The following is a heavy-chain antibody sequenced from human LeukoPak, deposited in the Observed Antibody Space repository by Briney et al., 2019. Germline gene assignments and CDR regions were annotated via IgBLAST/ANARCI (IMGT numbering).Heavy chain of an antibody. CDR2: INSDGSDT. CDR1: GFTFSSHW. D-gene: IGHD1-14*01. Sequence: GGSLRLSCAASGFTFSSHWMHWVRQAPGKGLVWVSRINSDGSDTDYADSVKGRFTVSGDNARNTLYLQMNSLRAEDTAVYYCARRNQDLDYWGQGTLVTVSS. V-gene: IGHV3-74*01. CDR3: ARRNQDLDY. J-gene: IGHJ4*02.